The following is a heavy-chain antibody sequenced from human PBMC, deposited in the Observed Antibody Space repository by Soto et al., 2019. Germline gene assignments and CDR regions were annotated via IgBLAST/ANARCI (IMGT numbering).Heavy chain of an antibody. CDR1: GGSISTYY. CDR2: IYYSGST. D-gene: IGHD6-19*01. J-gene: IGHJ6*02. Sequence: SETLSLTCTVSGGSISTYYWSWIRQPPGKGLEWIGYIYYSGSTNYNPSLKSRVTISVDTSKNQFSLKLSSVTAADTAVYYCARVKRGRSSGSNFYYYAMDVWGPGTTVTVSS. V-gene: IGHV4-59*01. CDR3: ARVKRGRSSGSNFYYYAMDV.